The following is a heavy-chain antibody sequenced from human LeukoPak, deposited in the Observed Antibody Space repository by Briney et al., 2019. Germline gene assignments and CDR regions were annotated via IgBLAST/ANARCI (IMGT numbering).Heavy chain of an antibody. D-gene: IGHD1-7*01. Sequence: SVKVSCKASGYTFTGYYMHWVRQAPGQGLEWMGGIIPIFGTANYAQKFQGRVTITADESTSTAYMELSSLRSEDTAVYYCARDRRYNWNYYFDYWGQGTLVTVSS. CDR2: IIPIFGTA. J-gene: IGHJ4*02. CDR3: ARDRRYNWNYYFDY. CDR1: GYTFTGYY. V-gene: IGHV1-69*13.